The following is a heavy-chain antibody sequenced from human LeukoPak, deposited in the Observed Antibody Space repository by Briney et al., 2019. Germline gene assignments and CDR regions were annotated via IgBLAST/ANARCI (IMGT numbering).Heavy chain of an antibody. CDR3: ARAGSSGYLYLDY. J-gene: IGHJ4*02. CDR1: GASISSGGYY. D-gene: IGHD3-22*01. Sequence: SQTLSLTCIVSGASISSGGYYWSWIRQHPGKGLEWIGYIYYSGSTYYNPSLKSRITISVDTSKNQFSLKLSSVTAADTAVYYCARAGSSGYLYLDYWGQGTLVTVSS. CDR2: IYYSGST. V-gene: IGHV4-31*03.